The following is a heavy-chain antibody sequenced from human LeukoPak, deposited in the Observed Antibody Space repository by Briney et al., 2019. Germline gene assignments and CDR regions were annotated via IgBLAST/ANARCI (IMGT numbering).Heavy chain of an antibody. J-gene: IGHJ4*02. V-gene: IGHV3-48*03. D-gene: IGHD3-10*01. CDR2: ISSSGRTI. CDR1: RFTFSSYE. Sequence: GGSLRLSCAASRFTFSSYEMNWVRQAPGKGLEWVSYISSSGRTIYYADSVKGRFTISRDNAKNSLYLQMNTLRADDTAVYYCANHPRGYGSGPDCWGQGTLVTVSS. CDR3: ANHPRGYGSGPDC.